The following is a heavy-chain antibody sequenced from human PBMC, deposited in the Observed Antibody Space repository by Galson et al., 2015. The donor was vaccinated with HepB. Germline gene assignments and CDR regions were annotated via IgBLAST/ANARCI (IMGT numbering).Heavy chain of an antibody. J-gene: IGHJ4*02. CDR3: ARGVGCSGGSCFSDF. CDR1: GLTFSSFA. Sequence: SLRLSCAASGLTFSSFAMTWVRQAPGKGLEWVSSVSYSGGSTYYADSVKGRFTISRDNPGNTVHLLMNSLRAEDTAVYYCARGVGCSGGSCFSDFWGQGTLVTVSS. CDR2: VSYSGGST. D-gene: IGHD2-15*01. V-gene: IGHV3-23*01.